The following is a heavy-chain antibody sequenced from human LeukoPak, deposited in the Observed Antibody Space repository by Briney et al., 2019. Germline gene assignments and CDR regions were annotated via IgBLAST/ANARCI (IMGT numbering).Heavy chain of an antibody. V-gene: IGHV3-23*01. CDR3: ARSISSSSSFDY. J-gene: IGHJ4*02. CDR2: ISYSGVTT. Sequence: GGSLRLSCAASGFTFSSYSMNWVRQAPGKGLEWVSGISYSGVTTYYGDSAKGRFTISRDNAENTLYLQMDSLRAEDTAVYYCARSISSSSSFDYWGQGTLVTVSS. CDR1: GFTFSSYS. D-gene: IGHD6-6*01.